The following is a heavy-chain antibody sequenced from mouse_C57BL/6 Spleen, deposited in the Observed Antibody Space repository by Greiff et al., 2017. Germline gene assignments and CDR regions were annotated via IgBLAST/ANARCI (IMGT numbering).Heavy chain of an antibody. J-gene: IGHJ3*01. D-gene: IGHD2-3*01. CDR1: GYTFTDYN. CDR2: INPNNGGT. CDR3: ASVYDCYSLFAY. V-gene: IGHV1-22*01. Sequence: VQLQQSGPELVKPGASVKMSCKASGYTFTDYNMNWVKQSHGKSLEWIGYINPNNGGTSYNQKFKGKATLTVNKSSSTAYMGLRSLTSEDSAVYDCASVYDCYSLFAYWGQGTLVTVSA.